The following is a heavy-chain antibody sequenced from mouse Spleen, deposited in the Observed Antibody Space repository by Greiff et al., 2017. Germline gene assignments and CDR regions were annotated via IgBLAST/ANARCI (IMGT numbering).Heavy chain of an antibody. D-gene: IGHD2-14*01. J-gene: IGHJ2*01. CDR3: ARGPYRYDVGYFDY. Sequence: QVQLKQSGPELVKPGASVKISCKASGYSFTSYYIHWVKQRPGQGLEWIGWIYPGSGNTKYNEKFKGKATLTADTSSSTAYMQLSSLTSEDSAVYYCARGPYRYDVGYFDYWGQGTTLTVSS. V-gene: IGHV1-66*01. CDR2: IYPGSGNT. CDR1: GYSFTSYY.